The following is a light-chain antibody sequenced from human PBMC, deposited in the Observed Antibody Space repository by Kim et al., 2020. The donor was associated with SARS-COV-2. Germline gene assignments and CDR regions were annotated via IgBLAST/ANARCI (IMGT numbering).Light chain of an antibody. J-gene: IGLJ2*01. CDR2: GKN. V-gene: IGLV3-19*01. CDR3: NSRDSNDNVV. Sequence: VAFEQTVRITCQGDSLRTYYATWYQQKPGQAPILVIYGKNTRPSGIPDRFSGSTSGNTASLTITGTQAGDEADYYCNSRDSNDNVVFGGGTQLTVL. CDR1: SLRTYY.